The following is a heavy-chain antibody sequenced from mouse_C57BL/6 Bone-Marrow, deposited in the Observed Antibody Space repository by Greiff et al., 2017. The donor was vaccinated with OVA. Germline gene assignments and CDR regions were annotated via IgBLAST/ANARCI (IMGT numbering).Heavy chain of an antibody. CDR2: IYPRSGNT. CDR3: ARWLLLGY. J-gene: IGHJ2*01. Sequence: QVQLQQSGAELARPGASVKLSCKASGYTFTSYGISWVKQRPGQGLEWIGEIYPRSGNTYYNEKFKGKATLTADKSSSTAYMELRSLTSEDSAVYFCARWLLLGYWGQGTTLTVSS. CDR1: GYTFTSYG. V-gene: IGHV1-81*01. D-gene: IGHD2-3*01.